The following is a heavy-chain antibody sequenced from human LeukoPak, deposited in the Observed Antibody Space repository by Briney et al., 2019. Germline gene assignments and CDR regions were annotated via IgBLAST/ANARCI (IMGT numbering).Heavy chain of an antibody. CDR1: GFTFSNYA. CDR3: AKQGITIFLAYL. V-gene: IGHV3-23*01. CDR2: ISGPGSST. Sequence: GGSLRLSCAASGFTFSNYAMSWVRQAPGKGLEWVSPISGPGSSTYSADSVKGRFTISRDNSKNTLYLQMHSLRAEDTAIYYCAKQGITIFLAYLWGQGTMVTVSS. D-gene: IGHD3-9*01. J-gene: IGHJ3*01.